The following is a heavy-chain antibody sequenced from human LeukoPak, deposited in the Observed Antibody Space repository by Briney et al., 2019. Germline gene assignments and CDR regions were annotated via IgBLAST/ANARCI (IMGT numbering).Heavy chain of an antibody. V-gene: IGHV3-23*01. J-gene: IGHJ4*02. Sequence: GGSLRLSCAASGFTFSSYAMNWVRQAPGKGLEWVSTFSGGAGTTYYADSVKGRFTISRDNAKNSLYLQMNSLRAEDTAVYYCARGITGTTGMVDYWGQGTLVTVSS. CDR2: FSGGAGTT. CDR1: GFTFSSYA. D-gene: IGHD1-7*01. CDR3: ARGITGTTGMVDY.